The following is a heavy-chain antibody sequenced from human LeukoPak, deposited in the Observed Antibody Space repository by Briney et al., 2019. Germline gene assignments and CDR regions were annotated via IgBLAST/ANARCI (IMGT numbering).Heavy chain of an antibody. D-gene: IGHD2-2*01. Sequence: LGGSLRLSCAASGFTFSSYSMTWVRQAPGKGLEWVSYISSSSSTIYYADSVKGRFTISRDNAKNSLYLQMNSLRDEDTAVYYCARDPRYCSSTSCYYYGMDVWGQGTTVTVSS. CDR1: GFTFSSYS. J-gene: IGHJ6*02. CDR3: ARDPRYCSSTSCYYYGMDV. CDR2: ISSSSSTI. V-gene: IGHV3-48*02.